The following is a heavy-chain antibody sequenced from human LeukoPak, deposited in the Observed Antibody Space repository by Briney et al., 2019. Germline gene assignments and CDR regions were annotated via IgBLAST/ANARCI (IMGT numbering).Heavy chain of an antibody. CDR2: IKQDGSDK. CDR3: ARSLWPADY. D-gene: IGHD3-10*01. V-gene: IGHV3-7*01. Sequence: PGGSLRLSCAASGFTFSDYWMSWVRQAPGKGLEWVAVIKQDGSDKKYVDSVKGRFTISRDNAKKSLYLQMDSLRAEDTAVYYCARSLWPADYWGQGTLVTVSS. CDR1: GFTFSDYW. J-gene: IGHJ4*02.